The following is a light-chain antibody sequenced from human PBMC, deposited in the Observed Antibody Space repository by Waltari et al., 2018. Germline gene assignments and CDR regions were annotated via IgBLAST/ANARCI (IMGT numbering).Light chain of an antibody. CDR1: QSISSY. J-gene: IGKJ1*01. CDR3: QQSYSTPWT. V-gene: IGKV1-39*01. Sequence: DIQMTQSPSSLSASVGDRVPITCRASQSISSYLNWYQQKPGKAPKPLIYAASSLQSGVPSRFSGSGSGTDFTLTISSLQPEDFATYYCQQSYSTPWTFGQGTKVEIK. CDR2: AAS.